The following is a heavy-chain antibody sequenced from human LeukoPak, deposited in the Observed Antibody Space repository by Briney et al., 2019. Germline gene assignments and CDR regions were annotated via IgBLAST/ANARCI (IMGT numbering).Heavy chain of an antibody. CDR2: ISSSGSTI. J-gene: IGHJ4*02. V-gene: IGHV3-48*04. D-gene: IGHD3-9*01. CDR1: GFTFSYYG. Sequence: PGGSLRLSCAAYGFTFSYYGMHWVRQAPGKGLEWVSYISSSGSTIYYADSVKGRFTISRDNAKNSLYLQMNSLRAEDTAVYYCARSAGNVLTGYYSYFDYRGQGILVTVSS. CDR3: ARSAGNVLTGYYSYFDY.